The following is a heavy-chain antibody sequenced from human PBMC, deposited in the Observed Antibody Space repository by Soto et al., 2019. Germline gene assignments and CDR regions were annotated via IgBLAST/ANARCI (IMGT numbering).Heavy chain of an antibody. V-gene: IGHV3-23*01. J-gene: IGHJ5*02. CDR2: ISATGGST. D-gene: IGHD2-21*02. CDR3: AKGFIRDCGGDCPVDT. Sequence: EVQLLESGGGLVQPGGSLRLSCAASGFTFSSYTMSWVRQAPGKGLEWVSGISATGGSTYYADSVKGRFTFSRDNSKNTLYLQMNSLRAEDTAVYYCAKGFIRDCGGDCPVDTWGQGTLVTVSS. CDR1: GFTFSSYT.